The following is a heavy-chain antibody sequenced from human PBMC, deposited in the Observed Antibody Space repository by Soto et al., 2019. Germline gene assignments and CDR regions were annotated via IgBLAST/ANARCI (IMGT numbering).Heavy chain of an antibody. D-gene: IGHD3-22*01. Sequence: ASVKVSCKASGYTFTGYYMHWVRQAPGQGLEWMGWINPNSGGTNYAQKFQGRVTMTRDTPISTAYMELSRLRSDDTAVYYCARSYYYDSSGYYGYGMDVWGQGTTVTVSS. J-gene: IGHJ6*02. CDR3: ARSYYYDSSGYYGYGMDV. CDR1: GYTFTGYY. V-gene: IGHV1-2*02. CDR2: INPNSGGT.